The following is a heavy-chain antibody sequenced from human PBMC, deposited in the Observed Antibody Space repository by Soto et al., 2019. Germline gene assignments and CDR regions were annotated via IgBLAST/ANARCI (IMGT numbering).Heavy chain of an antibody. CDR1: GCTYSSYA. V-gene: IGHV3-23*01. J-gene: IGHJ4*02. CDR2: ISGSGGST. Sequence: GALRLSCAAPGCTYSSYALSWVRQAPGKGMEWVSAISGSGGSTYYADSVKGRFTITKDTSKNQVVLTMTNMDPVDTATYYWAHSEDFWSGYSCDYWGQGTLVTVSS. D-gene: IGHD3-3*01. CDR3: AHSEDFWSGYSCDY.